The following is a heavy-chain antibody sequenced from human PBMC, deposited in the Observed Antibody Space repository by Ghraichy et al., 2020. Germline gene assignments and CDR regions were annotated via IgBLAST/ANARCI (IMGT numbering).Heavy chain of an antibody. CDR3: AKELEDY. V-gene: IGHV3-23*01. D-gene: IGHD5-24*01. CDR1: GLTFSNYA. CDR2: IRSSGGTT. J-gene: IGHJ4*02. Sequence: GGSLRLSCAASGLTFSNYAMSWVRQAPGKGLEWVSGIRSSGGTTYYADSVKGRFTISRDNSKNMLYLQMNSLRVEDTAVYYCAKELEDYWGQGTLVTVSS.